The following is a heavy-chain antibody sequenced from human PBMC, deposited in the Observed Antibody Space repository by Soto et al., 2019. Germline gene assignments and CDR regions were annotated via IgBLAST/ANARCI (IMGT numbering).Heavy chain of an antibody. J-gene: IGHJ4*02. CDR2: T. CDR3: ARVPFYDSSGRSYYFDY. V-gene: IGHV4-30-2*05. D-gene: IGHD3-22*01. Sequence: TYYNPSLKSRVTISVDTSNNQFSLKLSSVTAADTAVYYCARVPFYDSSGRSYYFDYWGPGTLVTVSS.